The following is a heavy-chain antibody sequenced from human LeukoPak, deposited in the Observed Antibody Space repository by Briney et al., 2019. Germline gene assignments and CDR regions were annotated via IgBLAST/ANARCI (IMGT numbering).Heavy chain of an antibody. D-gene: IGHD3-22*01. CDR2: IYTSGST. V-gene: IGHV4-4*07. Sequence: PSETLSLTCTASGGSISSYYWSWIRQPAGKGLEWIGRIYTSGSTNYNPSLKSRVTMSVDTSKNQFSLKLSSVTAADTAVYYCARNYYDSSGYYYVFDYWGQGTLVTVSS. CDR1: GGSISSYY. CDR3: ARNYYDSSGYYYVFDY. J-gene: IGHJ4*02.